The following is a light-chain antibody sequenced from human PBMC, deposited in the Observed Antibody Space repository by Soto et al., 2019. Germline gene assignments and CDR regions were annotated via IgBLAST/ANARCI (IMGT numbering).Light chain of an antibody. CDR2: HAS. CDR3: QQYDNFPLT. CDR1: QDISNY. V-gene: IGKV1-33*01. J-gene: IGKJ4*01. Sequence: DIQMTQSPSSLSGSVGDRFTITCHSSQDISNYLNWYQQKPGKAPKLLIHHASYLETGVPSRFGGSGSGTDFTFTISSLQPEDIATYFCQQYDNFPLTFGGGTKVDIK.